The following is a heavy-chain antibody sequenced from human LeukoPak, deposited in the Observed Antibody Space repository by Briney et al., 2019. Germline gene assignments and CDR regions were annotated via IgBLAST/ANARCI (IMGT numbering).Heavy chain of an antibody. J-gene: IGHJ4*02. V-gene: IGHV3-30-3*01. CDR2: ISYDGSNE. D-gene: IGHD3-10*01. CDR3: ARVGYCASGPFSYFDY. CDR1: GFTFSGYA. Sequence: GGSLRLSCAASGFTFSGYAMHWVRQAPGKGLEWVAVISYDGSNEYYADSVKGRFTISRDNPKNTLYLQMNSLSVEDTAVYYCARVGYCASGPFSYFDYWGQGTLVTVSS.